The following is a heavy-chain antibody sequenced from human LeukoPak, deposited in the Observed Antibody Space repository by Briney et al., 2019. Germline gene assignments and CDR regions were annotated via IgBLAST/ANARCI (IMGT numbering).Heavy chain of an antibody. D-gene: IGHD5-24*01. CDR3: VRDRKWLQTYYYHGMDV. V-gene: IGHV3-7*01. CDR1: GFTFSSYW. J-gene: IGHJ6*02. CDR2: INQDGSEK. Sequence: GGSLRLSCAPSGFTFSSYWMNWVRQAPGEGLEWVANINQDGSEKYYVDSVKGRFTISRDNAKNSLSLQMNSLRAEDTAVYYCVRDRKWLQTYYYHGMDVWGQGTTVTVSS.